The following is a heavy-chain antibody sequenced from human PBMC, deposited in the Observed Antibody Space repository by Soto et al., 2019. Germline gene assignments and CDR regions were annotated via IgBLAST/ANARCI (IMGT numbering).Heavy chain of an antibody. V-gene: IGHV1-3*01. Sequence: GASVKVSCKASGYTFTSYAMQWARQAPGQRLEWMGWINAGNGNTKYSQKFQGRVTITRDTSASTAYMELSSLRSEDTAVYYCARGSGWYQGAFDIWGQGTMVTVSS. J-gene: IGHJ3*02. CDR3: ARGSGWYQGAFDI. CDR1: GYTFTSYA. CDR2: INAGNGNT. D-gene: IGHD6-19*01.